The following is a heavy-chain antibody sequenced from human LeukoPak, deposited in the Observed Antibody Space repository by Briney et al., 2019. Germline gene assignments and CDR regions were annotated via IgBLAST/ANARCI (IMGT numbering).Heavy chain of an antibody. CDR1: GFTFDDYG. CDR3: ARGSTMVSDY. CDR2: IDWNGAST. V-gene: IGHV3-20*04. D-gene: IGHD5/OR15-5a*01. Sequence: GRSLRLSCAASGFTFDDYGMSWVRQVAGQGLEWVSGIDWNGASTGYADSVKGRFTISRDNAKKSLYLQMNSLRAEDTALYYCARGSTMVSDYWGQGTLFTVSS. J-gene: IGHJ4*02.